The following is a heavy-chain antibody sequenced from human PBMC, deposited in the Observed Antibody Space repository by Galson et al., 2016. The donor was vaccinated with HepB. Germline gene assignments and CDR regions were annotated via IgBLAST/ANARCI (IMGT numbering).Heavy chain of an antibody. V-gene: IGHV4-4*02. CDR1: DGSISSSNW. Sequence: SETLSLTCAVSDGSISSSNWWTWVRQPPGKGLEWIGEIYPSGSTNYNPSLKNRVTISVDKSKNQFSLKLNSVTAADTAVYYCARGYSSTSLHPGIWGQGTMVTVSS. J-gene: IGHJ3*02. D-gene: IGHD6-6*01. CDR2: IYPSGST. CDR3: ARGYSSTSLHPGI.